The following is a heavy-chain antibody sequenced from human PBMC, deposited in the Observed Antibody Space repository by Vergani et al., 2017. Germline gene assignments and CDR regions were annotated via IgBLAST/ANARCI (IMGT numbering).Heavy chain of an antibody. CDR1: GGSISSGSYY. D-gene: IGHD6-25*01. CDR3: ARGLPFSVSPKFDP. Sequence: QVQLQESGPGLVKPSQTLSLTCTVSGGSISSGSYYWSWIRQPAGKGLEWIGRIYTSGSTNYNPSLKSRVTISVDTSKNQFSLKLSSVTAADTAVYYCARGLPFSVSPKFDPWGQGTLVTVSS. CDR2: IYTSGST. J-gene: IGHJ5*02. V-gene: IGHV4-61*02.